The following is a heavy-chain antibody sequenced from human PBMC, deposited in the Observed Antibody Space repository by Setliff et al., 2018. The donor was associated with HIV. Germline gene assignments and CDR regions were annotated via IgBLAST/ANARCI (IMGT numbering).Heavy chain of an antibody. D-gene: IGHD3-22*01. CDR3: ARDPPWNYDSSGYPYYFDY. J-gene: IGHJ4*02. Sequence: AGGSLRLSCAASGFTFSSYSMNWVRQAPGKGLEWVSFISPSGTYIHYADSLKGRFTISRDNAKNSLYLQMNSLRAEDTAVYYCARDPPWNYDSSGYPYYFDYWGQGTLVTVSS. CDR2: ISPSGTYI. CDR1: GFTFSSYS. V-gene: IGHV3-21*01.